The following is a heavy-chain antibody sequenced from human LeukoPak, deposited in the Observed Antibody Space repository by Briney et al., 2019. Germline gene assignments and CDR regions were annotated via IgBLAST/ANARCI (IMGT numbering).Heavy chain of an antibody. D-gene: IGHD5-12*01. CDR1: GGSISSYY. CDR3: AREISFSGYSGYDGGIYYFDY. J-gene: IGHJ4*02. Sequence: SETLSLTCTVSGGSISSYYWSWIRQPPGKGLEWIGYIYYSGSTNYNPSLKSRVTISVDTSKNQFSLKLSSVTAADTAVYYCAREISFSGYSGYDGGIYYFDYWGQGTLVTVSS. CDR2: IYYSGST. V-gene: IGHV4-59*12.